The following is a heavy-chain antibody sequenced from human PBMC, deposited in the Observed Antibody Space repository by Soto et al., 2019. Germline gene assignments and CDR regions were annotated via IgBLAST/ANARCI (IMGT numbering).Heavy chain of an antibody. Sequence: SVKVSCKASGGTFSSYAISWVRQAPGQGLEWMGGIIPIFGTANYAQKFQGRVTITADESTSTAYMELSSLRSEDTAVYYCARVSRLTGGYYYYGMDVWGQGTTVTVSS. J-gene: IGHJ6*02. CDR1: GGTFSSYA. CDR3: ARVSRLTGGYYYYGMDV. V-gene: IGHV1-69*13. D-gene: IGHD2-2*01. CDR2: IIPIFGTA.